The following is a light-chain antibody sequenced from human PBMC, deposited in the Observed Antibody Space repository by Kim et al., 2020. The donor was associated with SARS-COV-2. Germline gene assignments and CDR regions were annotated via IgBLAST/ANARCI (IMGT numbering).Light chain of an antibody. Sequence: GGTVTLTSGSSTGAVTSGHYPYSFQQKHGQAPPTLIYDTSNKHPWTPARFSCSFLGGKAALTLSGAQPADEAEYYCFLSYSGARQVFGGGTKLTVL. J-gene: IGLJ3*02. CDR3: FLSYSGARQV. CDR2: DTS. V-gene: IGLV7-46*01. CDR1: TGAVTSGHY.